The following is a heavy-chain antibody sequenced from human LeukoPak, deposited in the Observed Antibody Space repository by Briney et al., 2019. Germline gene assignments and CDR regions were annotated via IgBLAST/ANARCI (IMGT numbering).Heavy chain of an antibody. CDR1: GFTFTTYW. Sequence: PGGSLRLSCAASGFTFTTYWMSWVRQAPGKGLEWVANIKQDGTEKYYVDSVKGRFTISRDYARNSLYLQLNSLRAEDTAVYYCAREVPRSGYAYFDYWGQGTLVTVSS. V-gene: IGHV3-7*01. CDR3: AREVPRSGYAYFDY. D-gene: IGHD3-3*01. J-gene: IGHJ4*02. CDR2: IKQDGTEK.